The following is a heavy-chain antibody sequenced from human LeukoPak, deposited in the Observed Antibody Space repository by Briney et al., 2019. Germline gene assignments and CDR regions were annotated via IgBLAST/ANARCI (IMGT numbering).Heavy chain of an antibody. Sequence: ASVKVSCKASGYTFTGYYMHWVRQAPGQGLEWMGWINPNSGGTNYAQKFRGRVTMTRDTSISTAYMELSRLRSDDTAVYYCARGTIVVVITTDWFDPWGQGTLVTVSS. CDR2: INPNSGGT. CDR1: GYTFTGYY. CDR3: ARGTIVVVITTDWFDP. V-gene: IGHV1-2*02. D-gene: IGHD3-22*01. J-gene: IGHJ5*02.